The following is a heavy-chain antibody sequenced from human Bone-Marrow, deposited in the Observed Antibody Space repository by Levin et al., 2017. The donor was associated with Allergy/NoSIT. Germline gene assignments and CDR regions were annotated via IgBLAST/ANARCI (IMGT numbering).Heavy chain of an antibody. Sequence: GESLKISCKASGYTFTGYYMHWVRQAPGQGLEWMGWINPNSGGTNYAQKFQGRVTMTRDTSISTAYMELSRLRSDDTAVYYCARGYCSSTSCYKFLLDYWGQGTLVTVSS. V-gene: IGHV1-2*02. CDR3: ARGYCSSTSCYKFLLDY. CDR2: INPNSGGT. J-gene: IGHJ4*02. D-gene: IGHD2-2*02. CDR1: GYTFTGYY.